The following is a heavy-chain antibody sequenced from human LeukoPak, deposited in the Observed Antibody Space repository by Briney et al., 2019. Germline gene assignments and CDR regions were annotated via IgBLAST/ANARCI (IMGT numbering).Heavy chain of an antibody. CDR1: GFTFSSYS. Sequence: PGGSLRLSCAASGFTFSSYSMNWVRQAPGKGLEWVSSISSSSSYIYYGDSVKGRFTISRDNAKNSLYLQVNSLRAEDTAVYYCAREPSNYGDHYFDYWGQGTLVTVSS. D-gene: IGHD4-17*01. CDR3: AREPSNYGDHYFDY. V-gene: IGHV3-21*01. CDR2: ISSSSSYI. J-gene: IGHJ4*02.